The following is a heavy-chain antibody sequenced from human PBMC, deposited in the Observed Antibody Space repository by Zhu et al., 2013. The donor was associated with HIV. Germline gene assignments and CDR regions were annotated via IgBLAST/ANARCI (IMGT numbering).Heavy chain of an antibody. J-gene: IGHJ5*01. CDR3: ARDGGAKYNMDNWFDF. CDR2: ISPIFGTT. D-gene: IGHD1-1*01. CDR1: GGTFSNYA. Sequence: QVQLVQSGAEVKKPGSSVRVSCKASGGTFSNYAVSWVRQAPGQGLEWMGGISPIFGTTDYAQKFQGRVTITADRSTSTAYLELRSLRSDDTAVYYCARDGGAKYNMDNWFDFWGQGPWSPSP. V-gene: IGHV1-69*06.